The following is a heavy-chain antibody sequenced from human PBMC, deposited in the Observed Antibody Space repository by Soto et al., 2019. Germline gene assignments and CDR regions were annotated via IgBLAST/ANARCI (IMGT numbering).Heavy chain of an antibody. CDR2: ISYDGSNK. CDR1: GFTFSSYA. CDR3: AREPSVLRFLEWLSYGMDV. D-gene: IGHD3-3*01. V-gene: IGHV3-30-3*01. Sequence: QVQLVESGGGVVQPGRSLRLSCAASGFTFSSYAMHWVRQAPGKGLEWVAVISYDGSNKYYADSVKGRFTISRDNSKNTLYLKMNSLRAEDTAVYYCAREPSVLRFLEWLSYGMDVWGQGTTVTVSS. J-gene: IGHJ6*02.